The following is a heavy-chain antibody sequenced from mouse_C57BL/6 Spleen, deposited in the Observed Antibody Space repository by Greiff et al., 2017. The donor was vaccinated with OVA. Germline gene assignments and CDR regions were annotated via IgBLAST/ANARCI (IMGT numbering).Heavy chain of an antibody. CDR1: GYTFTSYW. CDR2: INPSNGGT. CDR3: ARDGSSYPWYFDV. J-gene: IGHJ1*03. V-gene: IGHV1-53*01. D-gene: IGHD1-1*01. Sequence: VQLQQPGTELVKPGASVKLSCKASGYTFTSYWMHWVKQRPGQGLEWIGNINPSNGGTNYNEKFKSKATLTVDKSSSTAYMQLSSLTSEDSAVYYCARDGSSYPWYFDVWGTGTTVTVSS.